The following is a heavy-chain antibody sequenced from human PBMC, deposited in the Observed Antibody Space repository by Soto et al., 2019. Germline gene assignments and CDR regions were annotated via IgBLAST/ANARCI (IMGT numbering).Heavy chain of an antibody. CDR1: GYTFTSYG. Sequence: ASVKVSCKASGYTFTSYGISWVRQAPGQGLEWMGWISAYNGNTNYAQKLQGRVTMTTDTSTSTAYMELRSLRSDDTAVYYCARGPYNWNYVMYSSPYYYMDVWGKGTTVTVSS. D-gene: IGHD1-7*01. CDR3: ARGPYNWNYVMYSSPYYYMDV. CDR2: ISAYNGNT. J-gene: IGHJ6*03. V-gene: IGHV1-18*01.